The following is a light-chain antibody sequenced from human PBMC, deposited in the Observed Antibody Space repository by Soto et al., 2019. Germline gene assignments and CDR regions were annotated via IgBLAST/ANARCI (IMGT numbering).Light chain of an antibody. CDR3: QHYGNSSPFT. CDR2: GAS. CDR1: QSVSSSY. V-gene: IGKV3-20*01. Sequence: EIVLTQSPGTLSLSPGERATLSCRASQSVSSSYLAWYQQKPGQAPRLLIYGASSRATGIPDRFSGSGSGTDFTLTISRLEPEDFAVYFCQHYGNSSPFTFGQGTKVEIK. J-gene: IGKJ2*01.